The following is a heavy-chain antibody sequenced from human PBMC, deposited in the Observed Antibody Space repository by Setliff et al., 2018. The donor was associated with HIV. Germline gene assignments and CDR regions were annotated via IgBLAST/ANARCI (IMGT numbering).Heavy chain of an antibody. CDR2: IYSDGNT. Sequence: GVLRLSCAASGFTFNTYWMHWVRQAPGKGLEWVSTIYSDGNTYHTDSVKGRFTLSRDNSENALFLQMNSLRPEDTAVYYCARLRPYNSALDYWGQGTLVTVSS. V-gene: IGHV3-66*02. CDR1: GFTFNTYW. D-gene: IGHD3-10*01. CDR3: ARLRPYNSALDY. J-gene: IGHJ4*02.